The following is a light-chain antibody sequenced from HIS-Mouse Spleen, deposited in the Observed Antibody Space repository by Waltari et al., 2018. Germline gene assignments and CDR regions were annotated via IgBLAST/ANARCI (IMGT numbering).Light chain of an antibody. CDR3: CSYAGSSTWV. V-gene: IGLV2-23*01. J-gene: IGLJ3*02. Sequence: QSALTQPASVSGSPGQSITISCTGTSSYFGSYHLVSWYQQHPGKAPKLMIYEGSKRPSGVSNRFSGSKSGNTASLTISGLQAEDEADYYCCSYAGSSTWVFGGGTKLTVL. CDR1: SSYFGSYHL. CDR2: EGS.